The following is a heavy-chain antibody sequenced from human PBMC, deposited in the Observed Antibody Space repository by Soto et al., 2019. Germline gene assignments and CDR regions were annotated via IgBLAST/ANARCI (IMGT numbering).Heavy chain of an antibody. V-gene: IGHV3-23*01. J-gene: IGHJ4*02. CDR1: GFTFSNYA. CDR2: ISGSGGSI. D-gene: IGHD3-3*01. Sequence: GGSLRLSCAASGFTFSNYAMRWVRQAPGKGLEWFSVISGSGGSIYYADSVKGRFTISRDNSKNTLYLQMNSLRAEDTAVYYCAKDDDFWSGVFDYWGQGTLVTVSS. CDR3: AKDDDFWSGVFDY.